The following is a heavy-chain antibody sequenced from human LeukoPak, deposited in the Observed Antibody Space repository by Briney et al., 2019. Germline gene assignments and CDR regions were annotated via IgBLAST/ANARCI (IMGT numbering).Heavy chain of an antibody. D-gene: IGHD6-6*01. CDR2: IYYSGST. V-gene: IGHV4-39*07. CDR1: GGSISTSSYY. CDR3: ASIRARIDAFDI. J-gene: IGHJ3*02. Sequence: NPSETLSLTCTVSGGSISTSSYYWGWIRQPPGKGLECIGNIYYSGSTYYNPSLKSRVTISVDTSKNQFSLKLSSVTAADTAVYYCASIRARIDAFDIWGQGTMVTVSS.